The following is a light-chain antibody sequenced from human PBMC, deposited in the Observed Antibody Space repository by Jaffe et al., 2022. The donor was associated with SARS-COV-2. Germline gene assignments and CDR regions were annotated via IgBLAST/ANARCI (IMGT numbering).Light chain of an antibody. Sequence: QSALTQPASVSGSPGQSITISCTGTRSDVGAYNYVSWYQHHPGKAPKLMIYEVNNRPSGVPDRFSGSKSGNSASLTISGLQPEDEADYYCCSYTSSSTRVFGGGTKLTVL. CDR3: CSYTSSSTRV. V-gene: IGLV2-14*01. CDR1: RSDVGAYNY. CDR2: EVN. J-gene: IGLJ3*02.